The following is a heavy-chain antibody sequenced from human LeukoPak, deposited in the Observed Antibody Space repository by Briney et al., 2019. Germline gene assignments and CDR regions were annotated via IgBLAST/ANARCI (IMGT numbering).Heavy chain of an antibody. D-gene: IGHD3-10*01. CDR2: INHSGST. V-gene: IGHV4-34*01. CDR3: ARFGSARGDDY. CDR1: GFAFSTYA. Sequence: GSLRLSCAGSGFAFSTYAMAWIRQPPGKGLEWIGEINHSGSTNYNPSLKSRVTISVDTSKNQFSLKLSSVTAADTAVYYCARFGSARGDDYWGQGTLVTVSS. J-gene: IGHJ4*02.